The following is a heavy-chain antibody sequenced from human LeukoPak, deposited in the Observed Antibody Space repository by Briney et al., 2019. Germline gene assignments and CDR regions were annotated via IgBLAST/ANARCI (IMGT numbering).Heavy chain of an antibody. V-gene: IGHV3-48*01. CDR2: ISSSRTI. CDR3: AKDGLAYCGGDCYSDYYYYYMDV. D-gene: IGHD2-21*01. CDR1: GFTFSTYS. J-gene: IGHJ6*03. Sequence: GGSLRLSCAASGFTFSTYSMNWVRQTPGKGLEWVSYISSSRTIYYADSVEGRFTISRDNSKNTLYLQMNSLRAEDTAVYYCAKDGLAYCGGDCYSDYYYYYMDVWGKGTTVTVSS.